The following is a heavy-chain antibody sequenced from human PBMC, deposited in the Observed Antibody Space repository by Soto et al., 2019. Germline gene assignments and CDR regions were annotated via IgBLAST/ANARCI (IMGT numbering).Heavy chain of an antibody. CDR1: GDSINSFSDY. D-gene: IGHD6-13*01. Sequence: SETLSLTCLVSGDSINSFSDYWAWIRQPPGKGPEWIASIESSGPTFYNPSLKSRVFISLDTSKNQLSLNLRSVTTADTAVYYCVRRRVAAGDYYFGMDVWGQGTTVTVSS. CDR3: VRRRVAAGDYYFGMDV. J-gene: IGHJ6*02. CDR2: IESSGPT. V-gene: IGHV4-39*01.